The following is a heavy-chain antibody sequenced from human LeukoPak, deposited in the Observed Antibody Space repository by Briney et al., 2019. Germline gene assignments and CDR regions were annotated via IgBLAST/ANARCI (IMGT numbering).Heavy chain of an antibody. CDR2: ISSSSSTI. J-gene: IGHJ4*02. CDR1: GFTFSSYS. V-gene: IGHV3-48*01. D-gene: IGHD5-24*01. CDR3: ASLSPRRDGYNSRVY. Sequence: GGSLRLSCAASGFTFSSYSMNWVRQAPGKGLEWVSSISSSSSTIYYADSVKGRFTISRDNAKNSLYLQMNSLRAEDTAVYYCASLSPRRDGYNSRVYWGQGTLVTVSS.